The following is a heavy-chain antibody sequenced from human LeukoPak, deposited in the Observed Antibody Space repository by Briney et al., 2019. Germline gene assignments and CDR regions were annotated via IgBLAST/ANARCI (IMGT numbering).Heavy chain of an antibody. D-gene: IGHD6-19*01. V-gene: IGHV4-34*01. CDR2: INHSGST. J-gene: IGHJ4*02. CDR1: GGSFSGYY. Sequence: PSETLSLTCAVYGGSFSGYYWSWIRQPPGKGLEWIGEINHSGSTNYNPSLKSRVTISVDTSKNQSSLKLSSVTAADTAVYYCARGTAVAGGDYWGQGTLVTVSS. CDR3: ARGTAVAGGDY.